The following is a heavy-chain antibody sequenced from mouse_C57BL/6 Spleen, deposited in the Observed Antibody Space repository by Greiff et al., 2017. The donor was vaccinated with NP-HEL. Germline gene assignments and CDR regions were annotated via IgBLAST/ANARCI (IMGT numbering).Heavy chain of an antibody. Sequence: EVMLVESGGDLVKPGGSLKLSCAASGFTLSSYGMSWVRQTPDKRLEWVATISSGGSYTYYPDSVKGRFTISRDNAKNTLYLQMSSLKSEDTAMYYCARKHYGSMDYWGQGTTLTVSS. D-gene: IGHD1-1*01. V-gene: IGHV5-6*02. CDR2: ISSGGSYT. CDR1: GFTLSSYG. CDR3: ARKHYGSMDY. J-gene: IGHJ2*01.